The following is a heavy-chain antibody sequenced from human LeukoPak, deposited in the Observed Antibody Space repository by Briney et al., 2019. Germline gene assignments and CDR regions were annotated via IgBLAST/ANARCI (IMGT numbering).Heavy chain of an antibody. V-gene: IGHV3-23*01. J-gene: IGHJ4*02. CDR2: ISASGGST. CDR3: ARDRSGGTSY. CDR1: GFTFSNYD. D-gene: IGHD2-15*01. Sequence: PGGSLRLSCAASGFTFSNYDMTWVRQAPGKGLEWLSTISASGGSTAYADSVKGRFTISRDNTKNSLYLQMNSLRAEDTALYYCARDRSGGTSYWGQGTLVTVSS.